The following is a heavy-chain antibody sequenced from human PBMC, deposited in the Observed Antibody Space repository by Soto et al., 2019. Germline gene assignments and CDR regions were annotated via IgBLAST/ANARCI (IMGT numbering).Heavy chain of an antibody. D-gene: IGHD3-10*01. V-gene: IGHV3-11*05. Sequence: QVQLVESGGGLVKPGGSLRLSCTASGFTFSDYYMSWIRQAPGKGLEWVSYISSSSTYTNYADSVKGRFTISRDNAKNSLYLQMNSLRAEDTAVYYCAREGSGGSGSHFDYWGQGTLVTVSS. CDR1: GFTFSDYY. J-gene: IGHJ4*02. CDR3: AREGSGGSGSHFDY. CDR2: ISSSSTYT.